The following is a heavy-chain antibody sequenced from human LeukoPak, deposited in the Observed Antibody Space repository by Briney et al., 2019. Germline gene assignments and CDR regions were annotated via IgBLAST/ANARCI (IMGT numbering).Heavy chain of an antibody. CDR1: GFTFSSYW. D-gene: IGHD3-3*01. V-gene: IGHV3-7*01. CDR2: IKQDRSEK. Sequence: GGSLRLSCAASGFTFSSYWMSWVRQAPGKGLEWVANIKQDRSEKYYVDSVKGRFTISRDNAKNSLYLQMNSLRAEDTAVYYCARLREIPVFGVVTKSTSYFDYWGQGTLVTVSS. CDR3: ARLREIPVFGVVTKSTSYFDY. J-gene: IGHJ4*02.